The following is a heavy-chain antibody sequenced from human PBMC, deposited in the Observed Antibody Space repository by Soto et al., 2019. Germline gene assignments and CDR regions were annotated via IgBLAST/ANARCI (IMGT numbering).Heavy chain of an antibody. CDR1: GFTFSSYS. D-gene: IGHD1-7*01. CDR3: AKEWEDWNYAYYYGMDV. J-gene: IGHJ6*02. V-gene: IGHV3-21*01. Sequence: GGSLRLSCAASGFTFSSYSMNWVRQAPGKGLEWVSSISSSSSYIYYADSVKGRFTISRDNAKNSLYLQMNSLRAEDTAVYYCAKEWEDWNYAYYYGMDVWGQGTTVTVSS. CDR2: ISSSSSYI.